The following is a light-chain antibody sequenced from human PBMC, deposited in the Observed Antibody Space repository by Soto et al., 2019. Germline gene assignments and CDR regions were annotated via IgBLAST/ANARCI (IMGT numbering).Light chain of an antibody. Sequence: DIVLTQSPGTLYLSPGDAATLSCWASQSVGSTYLAWYQQKPGQPPRLLIYRASTRATVIPDRFSGSGSGTDFTLTISRLEAEDFAVYYCQHYGSPVTFSQETKLEIK. CDR3: QHYGSPVT. CDR2: RAS. V-gene: IGKV3-20*01. CDR1: QSVGSTY. J-gene: IGKJ2*01.